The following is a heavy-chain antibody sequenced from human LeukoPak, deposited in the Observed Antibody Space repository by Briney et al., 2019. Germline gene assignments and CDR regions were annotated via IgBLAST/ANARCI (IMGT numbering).Heavy chain of an antibody. CDR3: ARDSEYSSSSGDY. V-gene: IGHV3-21*01. J-gene: IGHJ4*02. CDR2: ISSSSSYI. D-gene: IGHD6-6*01. CDR1: GFTFSSYS. Sequence: PGGSLRLSCAASGFTFSSYSMNWVCQAPGKGLEWVSSISSSSSYIYYADSVKGRFTISRDNAKNSLYLQMNSLRAEDTAVYYCARDSEYSSSSGDYWGQGTLVTVSS.